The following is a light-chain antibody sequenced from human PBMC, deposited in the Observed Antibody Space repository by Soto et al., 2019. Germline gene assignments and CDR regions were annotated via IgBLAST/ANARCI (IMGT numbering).Light chain of an antibody. CDR3: QQSYNTPIT. J-gene: IGKJ5*01. V-gene: IGKV1-39*01. Sequence: DIQVTQSPSSLSASVGDRVTITCRASQSINKYLNWYQHKPGKAPKLLIYAASTLQSGVPSRFSGRGSGTDFTLTISSLQPEDSATCHCQQSYNTPITFGQGTRLDIK. CDR2: AAS. CDR1: QSINKY.